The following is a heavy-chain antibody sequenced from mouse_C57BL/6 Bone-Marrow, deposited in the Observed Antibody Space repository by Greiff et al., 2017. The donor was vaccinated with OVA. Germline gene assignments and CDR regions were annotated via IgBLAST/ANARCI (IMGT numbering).Heavy chain of an antibody. CDR1: GYTFPSYT. CDR3: ARGGLRLYAMDY. CDR2: INPSSGYT. Sequence: QVQLKQSGAELARPGASVKMSCKASGYTFPSYTMHWVKQRPGQGLAWIGYINPSSGYTKYNQKFKDKATLTADKSSSTAYMQLSSLTSEDSAVDDCARGGLRLYAMDYWGQGTAVPVSS. J-gene: IGHJ4*01. D-gene: IGHD2-4*01. V-gene: IGHV1-4*01.